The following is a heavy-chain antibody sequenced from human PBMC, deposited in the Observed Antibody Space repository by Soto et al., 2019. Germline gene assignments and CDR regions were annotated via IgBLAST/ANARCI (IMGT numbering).Heavy chain of an antibody. V-gene: IGHV1-46*01. D-gene: IGHD2-15*01. CDR1: GYTFTRYY. J-gene: IGHJ4*02. Sequence: SSLKVSCKASGYTFTRYYMHWVRQAPGQGLEWMGTINPSGGSTLYARKFQGRVAMTRDTSTNTFYMELSSLRSEDTAVYYCAREGPLYCSGGSCPLRDYWGQGTLVTVSS. CDR3: AREGPLYCSGGSCPLRDY. CDR2: INPSGGST.